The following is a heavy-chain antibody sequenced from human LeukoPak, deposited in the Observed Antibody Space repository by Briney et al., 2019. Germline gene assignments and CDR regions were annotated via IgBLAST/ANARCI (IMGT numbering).Heavy chain of an antibody. J-gene: IGHJ4*02. D-gene: IGHD3-10*01. CDR3: ARDRGRGFDY. Sequence: PSETLSLTCTVSGGSISSSSYYWGWIRQPPGKGLEWIGSIYYSGSTYYNPSLKSRVTISVDTSKNQFSLKLSSVTAADTAVYYCARDRGRGFDYWGQGTLVTVSS. V-gene: IGHV4-39*07. CDR1: GGSISSSSYY. CDR2: IYYSGST.